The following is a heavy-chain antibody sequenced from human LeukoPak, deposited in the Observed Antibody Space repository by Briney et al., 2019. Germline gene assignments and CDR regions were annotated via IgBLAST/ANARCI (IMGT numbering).Heavy chain of an antibody. V-gene: IGHV3-30*18. D-gene: IGHD6-19*01. CDR1: GFTFSSYG. J-gene: IGHJ4*02. Sequence: GGSLRLSCAASGFTFSSYGMHWVRQAPGKGLEWVAVISYDGSNKYYADSVKGRFTISGDNSKNTLYLQMNSLRAEDTAVYYCAKDKGSSGWYTSFDYWGQGTLVTVSS. CDR3: AKDKGSSGWYTSFDY. CDR2: ISYDGSNK.